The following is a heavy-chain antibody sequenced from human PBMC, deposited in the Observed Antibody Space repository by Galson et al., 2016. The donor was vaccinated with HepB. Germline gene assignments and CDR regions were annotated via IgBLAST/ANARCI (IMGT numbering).Heavy chain of an antibody. J-gene: IGHJ3*02. CDR3: ARVGAPYYDSWSGRGAFDI. Sequence: SLRLSCAASGLTFSSHDMHWVRQAPGKGLEWVAVIRYDGNNKYFADSVKGRFTISIDNTKNTLYQQMNSLIAEDTAVYYCARVGAPYYDSWSGRGAFDIWGQGTMVTVSS. D-gene: IGHD3-3*01. CDR2: IRYDGNNK. V-gene: IGHV3-33*01. CDR1: GLTFSSHD.